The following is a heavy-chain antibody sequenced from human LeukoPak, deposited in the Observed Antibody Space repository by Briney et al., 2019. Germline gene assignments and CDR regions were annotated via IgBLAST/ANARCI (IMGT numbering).Heavy chain of an antibody. CDR3: ARDYYDSSGYY. CDR2: ISYDGSNK. D-gene: IGHD3-22*01. V-gene: IGHV3-30-3*01. CDR1: VFTSCSYS. J-gene: IGHJ4*02. Sequence: TGASLRLSWAASVFTSCSYSIHWVRKAPCKGLEWVAVISYDGSNKYYADSVKGRFTISRDNSKNTLYLQMNSLRAEDTAVYYCARDYYDSSGYYWGQGTLVTVSS.